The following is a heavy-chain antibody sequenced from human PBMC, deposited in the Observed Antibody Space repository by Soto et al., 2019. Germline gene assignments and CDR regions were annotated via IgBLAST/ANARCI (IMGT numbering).Heavy chain of an antibody. V-gene: IGHV4-59*01. Sequence: SETLSLTCTVSDGSISSYDWSWIRQPPGKGLEWIGYIYYSGSTNYNPSLKSRVTISVDTSKNQFSLKLSSVTAADTAVYYCARDSGDYIHYGMYFWGQVITV. D-gene: IGHD1-26*01. CDR2: IYYSGST. CDR3: ARDSGDYIHYGMYF. CDR1: DGSISSYD. J-gene: IGHJ6*02.